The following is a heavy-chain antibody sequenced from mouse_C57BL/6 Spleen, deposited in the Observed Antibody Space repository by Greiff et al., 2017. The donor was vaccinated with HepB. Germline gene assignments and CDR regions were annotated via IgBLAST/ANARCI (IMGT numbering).Heavy chain of an antibody. CDR1: GYTFTDYY. V-gene: IGHV1-26*01. CDR3: ARRGYYSKYYAMDY. D-gene: IGHD2-5*01. Sequence: EVQLQQSGPELVKPGASVKISCKASGYTFTDYYMNWVKQSHGKSLEWIGDINPNNGGTSYNQKFKGKATLTVDKSSSTAYMELRSLTSEDSAVYYCARRGYYSKYYAMDYWGQGTSVTVSS. J-gene: IGHJ4*01. CDR2: INPNNGGT.